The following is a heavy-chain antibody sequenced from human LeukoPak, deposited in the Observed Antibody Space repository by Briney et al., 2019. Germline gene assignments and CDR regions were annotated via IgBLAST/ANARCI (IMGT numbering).Heavy chain of an antibody. V-gene: IGHV1-2*02. CDR1: GYTFTGYY. Sequence: ASVKVSCRGSGYTFTGYYIYWVRQAPGHGLEWMGWINPESGGTHCAQKFQGRVTMNRDTSISTAYMELTGLGSDDTAVYYCARDGRAAAQIFDYWGQGTLVTVSS. CDR3: ARDGRAAAQIFDY. J-gene: IGHJ4*02. D-gene: IGHD6-13*01. CDR2: INPESGGT.